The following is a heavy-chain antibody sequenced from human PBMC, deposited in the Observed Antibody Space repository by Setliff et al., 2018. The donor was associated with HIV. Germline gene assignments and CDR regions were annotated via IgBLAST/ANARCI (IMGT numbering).Heavy chain of an antibody. Sequence: ETLSLTCAVSGYSISSDYYWSWIRQPPGKGLEWIGHIYHAGNTYYNPSLKSRVTISVDTSKNQISLRLNSLTAADTALYYCARGTTLNVVPDAFDIWGQGTMVTVSS. CDR2: IYHAGNT. CDR3: ARGTTLNVVPDAFDI. V-gene: IGHV4-38-2*01. D-gene: IGHD4-17*01. CDR1: GYSISSDYY. J-gene: IGHJ3*02.